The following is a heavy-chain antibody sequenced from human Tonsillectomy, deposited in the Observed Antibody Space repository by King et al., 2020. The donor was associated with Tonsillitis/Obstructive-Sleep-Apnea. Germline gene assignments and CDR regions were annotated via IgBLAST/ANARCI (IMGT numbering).Heavy chain of an antibody. CDR2: ISWDGGST. CDR3: AKDTGGYYMDV. Sequence: VQLVESGGVVVQPGGSLRLSCAASGFTFRDYTIHWVRQAPGKGLEWVSLISWDGGSTYYADSVKGRFTISRDNSKNSLYLQMNSMRTEDTALYYCAKDTGGYYMDVWGKGTTVTVSS. J-gene: IGHJ6*03. CDR1: GFTFRDYT. V-gene: IGHV3-43*01.